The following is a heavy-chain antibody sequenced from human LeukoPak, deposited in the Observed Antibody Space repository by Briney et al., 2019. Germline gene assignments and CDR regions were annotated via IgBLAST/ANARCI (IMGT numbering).Heavy chain of an antibody. J-gene: IGHJ3*01. D-gene: IGHD6-6*01. CDR1: GFTFSGYS. CDR2: ISGSSSYI. Sequence: GGSLRLSCAASGFTFSGYSMNWVRQAPGKGLEWVSSISGSSSYIYYADSVKGRFTISRDNAKNSLYLQMNSLRAEDTAVYYCASLPYSSSSFFWGQGTMVTVSS. V-gene: IGHV3-21*01. CDR3: ASLPYSSSSFF.